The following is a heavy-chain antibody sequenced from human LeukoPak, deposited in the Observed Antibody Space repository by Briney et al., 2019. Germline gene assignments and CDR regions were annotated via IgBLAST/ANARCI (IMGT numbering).Heavy chain of an antibody. CDR3: ARDSSGYFYGDLAY. Sequence: GGSLRLSGAASGVNFSTYSVKGVGGAPGRGGGGLAYITSGSDIIFYADSVKGRFTISRDNAKNSLYLQMNSLRAEDTAVYYCARDSSGYFYGDLAYRGQGTLVTVSS. J-gene: IGHJ4*02. CDR2: ITSGSDII. V-gene: IGHV3-48*04. D-gene: IGHD3-22*01. CDR1: GVNFSTYS.